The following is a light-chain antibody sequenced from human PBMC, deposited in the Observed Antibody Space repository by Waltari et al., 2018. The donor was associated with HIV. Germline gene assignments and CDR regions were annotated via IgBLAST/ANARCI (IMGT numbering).Light chain of an antibody. V-gene: IGLV2-23*01. CDR2: EDN. J-gene: IGLJ3*02. Sequence: QPALTQPAYVPGSPGQSLTIPCPGTSSAVRSYNVAPWYQQHPGKAPKLMIYEDNKRPSGVSNRFSGSKSGNTASLTISGLQAEDEADYSCCSYAGSSTCVFGGGTKLTVL. CDR3: CSYAGSSTCV. CDR1: SSAVRSYNV.